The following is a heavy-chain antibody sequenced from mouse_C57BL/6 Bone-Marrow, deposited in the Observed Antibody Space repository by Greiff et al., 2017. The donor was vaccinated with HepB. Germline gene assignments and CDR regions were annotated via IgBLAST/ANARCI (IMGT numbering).Heavy chain of an antibody. CDR3: TTPDYAMDY. CDR1: GFNIKDDY. V-gene: IGHV14-4*01. Sequence: VQLKQSGAELVRPGASVKLSCTASGFNIKDDYMHWVKQRPEQGLEWIGWIDPENGDTEYASKFQGKATITADTSSNPAYLQLSSLTSEDTAVYYCTTPDYAMDYWGQGTSVTVSS. J-gene: IGHJ4*01. CDR2: IDPENGDT.